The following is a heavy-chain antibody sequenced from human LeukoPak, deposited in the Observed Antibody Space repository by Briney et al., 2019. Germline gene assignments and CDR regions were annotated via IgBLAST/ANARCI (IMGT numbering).Heavy chain of an antibody. CDR2: IKQDGSEK. J-gene: IGHJ4*02. CDR1: GFTFSDYY. CDR3: AREPSL. Sequence: GGSLRLSCAASGFTFSDYYMSWVRQAPGKGLEWVANIKQDGSEKYYVDSVKGRFTISRDNAKNSLYLQMNSLRAEDTAVYYCAREPSLWGQGTLVTVSS. V-gene: IGHV3-7*01.